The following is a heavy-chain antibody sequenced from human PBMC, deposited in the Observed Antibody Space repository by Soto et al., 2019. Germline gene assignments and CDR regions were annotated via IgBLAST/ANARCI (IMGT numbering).Heavy chain of an antibody. CDR1: GFTFTSSA. J-gene: IGHJ3*02. V-gene: IGHV1-58*02. Sequence: SVKVSCKASGFTFTSSAMQWVRQANEQRLEWIGWIVVGSGNTNYAQKFQERVTITRDMSTSTAYMELSSLRSEDTAVYYCAALGDILTGYSDAFDIWGQGTMVTVSS. D-gene: IGHD3-9*01. CDR3: AALGDILTGYSDAFDI. CDR2: IVVGSGNT.